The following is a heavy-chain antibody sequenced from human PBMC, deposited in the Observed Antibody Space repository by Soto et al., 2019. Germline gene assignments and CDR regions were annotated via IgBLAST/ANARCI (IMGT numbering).Heavy chain of an antibody. Sequence: QVQLQESGPGLVKPPQTLSLTCTVSGGSIGSDGYYWSWIRQHPGKGLEWIGYFYYSGSTYYNPSLKSRATISVDRSKNQFSLKLSSVTAADTAVYYCASGRKWEQTFDYWGQGTLVTVST. CDR1: GGSIGSDGYY. J-gene: IGHJ4*02. V-gene: IGHV4-31*03. CDR3: ASGRKWEQTFDY. D-gene: IGHD1-26*01. CDR2: FYYSGST.